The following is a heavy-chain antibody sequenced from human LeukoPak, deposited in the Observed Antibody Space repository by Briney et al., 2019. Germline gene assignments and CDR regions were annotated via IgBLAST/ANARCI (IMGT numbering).Heavy chain of an antibody. CDR1: GFNFSSYW. Sequence: PGGSLRLSCAASGFNFSSYWMHWVRQAPGKGLVWVSRIKSDGTSTSYADSVKGRFTTSRDNAKNTLYLQMNSLRAEDTAVYYCARRYYCEPWGQGTMVTVSS. V-gene: IGHV3-74*01. CDR3: ARRYYCEP. J-gene: IGHJ3*01. D-gene: IGHD3-10*01. CDR2: IKSDGTST.